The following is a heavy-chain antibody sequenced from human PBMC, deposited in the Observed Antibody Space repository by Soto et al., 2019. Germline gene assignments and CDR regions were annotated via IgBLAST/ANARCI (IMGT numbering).Heavy chain of an antibody. CDR1: GFSLSTSGVG. Sequence: QITLKESGPTLVKPTQTLTLTCTLSGFSLSTSGVGVGWIRQPPGKALEWLALIYWDDDKRYSPSLKSRLTITKDTSKNQVVLTMTNMDPVDTATYYCALRTTTYYFDYWGQGTLVTVSS. V-gene: IGHV2-5*02. J-gene: IGHJ4*02. CDR3: ALRTTTYYFDY. CDR2: IYWDDDK. D-gene: IGHD1-1*01.